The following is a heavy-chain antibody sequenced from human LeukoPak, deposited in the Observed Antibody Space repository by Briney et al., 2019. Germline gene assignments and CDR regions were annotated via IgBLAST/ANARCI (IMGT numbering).Heavy chain of an antibody. CDR2: ISYDGSNK. CDR3: ARPSQRPAYYSALFDY. V-gene: IGHV3-30-3*01. CDR1: GFTFSSYA. Sequence: GGSLRLSCAASGFTFSSYAMHWVRQAPGKGLEWVAVISYDGSNKYYAGSVKGRFTISRDNSKNTLYLQMNSLRAEDTAVYYCARPSQRPAYYSALFDYWGQGTLVTVSS. J-gene: IGHJ4*02. D-gene: IGHD3-10*01.